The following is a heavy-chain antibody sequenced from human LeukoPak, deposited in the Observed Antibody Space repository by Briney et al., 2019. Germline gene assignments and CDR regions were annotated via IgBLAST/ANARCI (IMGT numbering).Heavy chain of an antibody. D-gene: IGHD6-19*01. CDR3: ARASSGWSRGRSWFDP. CDR2: IYTSGST. J-gene: IGHJ5*02. CDR1: GGSFSGYY. V-gene: IGHV4-59*10. Sequence: PSETLSLTCAVYGGSFSGYYWSWIRQPAGKGLEWIGRIYTSGSTNYSPSLKSRVTMSVDTSKNQFSLKLSSVTAADTAVYYCARASSGWSRGRSWFDPWGQGTLVTVSS.